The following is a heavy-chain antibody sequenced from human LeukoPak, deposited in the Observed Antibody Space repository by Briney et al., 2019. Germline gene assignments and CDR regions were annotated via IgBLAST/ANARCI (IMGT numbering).Heavy chain of an antibody. CDR1: GGSISSGDYY. J-gene: IGHJ4*02. V-gene: IGHV4-30-4*01. CDR2: IYYSGST. Sequence: PSQTLSLTCTVSGGSISSGDYYWRWIRQPPGKGLEWIGYIYYSGSTYYNPSLKSRVTISVYTSKNQFSLKLSSVTAADTAVYYCASLAGVQLMDYWGQGTLVTVSS. CDR3: ASLAGVQLMDY. D-gene: IGHD5-18*01.